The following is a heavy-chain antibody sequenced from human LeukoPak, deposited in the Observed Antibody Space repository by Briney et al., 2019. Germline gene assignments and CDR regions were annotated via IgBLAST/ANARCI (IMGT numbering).Heavy chain of an antibody. Sequence: GESLKISCKGFGYSFTSYWLGWVRQMPGKGLEWMGILYPGNSDTRYSPPFQGQVTISADKSISTAYLQWSSLKASDTAMYYCARPLRSGGSFDGFDIWGQGTTVTVSS. J-gene: IGHJ3*02. D-gene: IGHD2-15*01. V-gene: IGHV5-51*01. CDR2: LYPGNSDT. CDR3: ARPLRSGGSFDGFDI. CDR1: GYSFTSYW.